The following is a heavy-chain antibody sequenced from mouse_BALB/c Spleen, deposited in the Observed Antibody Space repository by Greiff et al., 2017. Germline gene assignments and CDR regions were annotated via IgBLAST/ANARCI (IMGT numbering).Heavy chain of an antibody. CDR2: ISSGSSTI. CDR1: GFTFSSFG. D-gene: IGHD2-1*01. J-gene: IGHJ2*01. Sequence: EVQLVESGGGLVQPGGSRKLSCAASGFTFSSFGMHWVRQAPEKGLEWVAYISSGSSTIYYADTVKGRFTISGDNPKNTLFLQMTRLRSEDTAMYYCARRGNYGGFDYWGQGTTLTVSS. CDR3: ARRGNYGGFDY. V-gene: IGHV5-17*02.